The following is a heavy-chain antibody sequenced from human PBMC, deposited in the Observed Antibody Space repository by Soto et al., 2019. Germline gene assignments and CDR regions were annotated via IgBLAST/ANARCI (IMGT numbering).Heavy chain of an antibody. D-gene: IGHD5-18*01. Sequence: SETLSLTCAVYGGSFSGYYWSWIRQPPGKGLEWIGSIYYSGSTYYNPSLKSRVTISVDTSKNQFSLKLSSVTAADTAVYYCARLAGYSYGYRGYYFDYWGQGTLVTVSS. J-gene: IGHJ4*02. V-gene: IGHV4-34*01. CDR2: IYYSGST. CDR1: GGSFSGYY. CDR3: ARLAGYSYGYRGYYFDY.